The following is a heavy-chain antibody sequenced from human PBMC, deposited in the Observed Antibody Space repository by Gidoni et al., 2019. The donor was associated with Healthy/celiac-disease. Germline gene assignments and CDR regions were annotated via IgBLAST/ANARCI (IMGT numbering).Heavy chain of an antibody. D-gene: IGHD2-2*01. V-gene: IGHV3-48*02. Sequence: EVQLVESGGGLVQPGGSLRLSCAASGFTFSSYSMNWVRQAPGKGLEWVSYISSSSSTIYYADSVKGRFTISRDNAKNALYLQMNSRRDEDTAVYYCARVVPAATDYWGQGTLVTVSS. J-gene: IGHJ4*02. CDR2: ISSSSSTI. CDR1: GFTFSSYS. CDR3: ARVVPAATDY.